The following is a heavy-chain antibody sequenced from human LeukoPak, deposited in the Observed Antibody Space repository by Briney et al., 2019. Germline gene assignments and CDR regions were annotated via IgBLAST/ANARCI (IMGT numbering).Heavy chain of an antibody. Sequence: GGSLRLSCAASGFTFSNYDLQWVRQAPGKGLEWVACIRYDGSNKYYAASVEGRFTISRDNSKNTLYLQMNSLSGDDTAVYYCAKDLEGATVGIRYWGQGTLVTVSS. CDR1: GFTFSNYD. V-gene: IGHV3-30*02. J-gene: IGHJ4*02. CDR3: AKDLEGATVGIRY. CDR2: IRYDGSNK. D-gene: IGHD6-13*01.